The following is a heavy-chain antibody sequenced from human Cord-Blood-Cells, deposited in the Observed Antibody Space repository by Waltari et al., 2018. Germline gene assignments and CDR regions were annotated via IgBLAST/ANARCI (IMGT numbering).Heavy chain of an antibody. J-gene: IGHJ4*02. D-gene: IGHD3-10*01. CDR3: ARVSGNGDYFDY. CDR1: GFPFRSHG. Sequence: QVQLVASGGGVVQPGRSLRPSCAASGFPFRSHGMHWVRQAPGKGLGWVAVIWYDGSNKYYADSVKGRFTISRDNSKNTLYLQMNSLRAEDTAVYYCARVSGNGDYFDYWGQGTLVTVSS. V-gene: IGHV3-33*01. CDR2: IWYDGSNK.